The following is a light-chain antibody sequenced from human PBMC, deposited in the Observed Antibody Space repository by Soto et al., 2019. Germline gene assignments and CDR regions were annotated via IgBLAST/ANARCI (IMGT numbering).Light chain of an antibody. CDR3: QKYNSVLGIFT. Sequence: DIQMTQSPSSLSASVGDRVTITCRASQGISNYLAWYQQKPGKVPKLLIYAASTLQSGVPSRFSGSGSGPDFTLTISSLPPEDVATYYCQKYNSVLGIFTFGPGTKVDIK. V-gene: IGKV1-27*01. J-gene: IGKJ3*01. CDR1: QGISNY. CDR2: AAS.